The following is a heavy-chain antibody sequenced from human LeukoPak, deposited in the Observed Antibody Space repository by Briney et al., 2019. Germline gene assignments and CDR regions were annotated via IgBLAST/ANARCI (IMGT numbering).Heavy chain of an antibody. CDR2: TYYRSRWYN. CDR1: GDSVSSNSAA. Sequence: SQTLSLTCAISGDSVSSNSAAWNWIRQSPSRGLEWLGRTYYRSRWYNDYAASVKNRITINPDTSKNHFSLQLNSVTPEDTAVYYCARSKWLQSPFDSWGQGTLVTVSS. D-gene: IGHD5-24*01. V-gene: IGHV6-1*01. CDR3: ARSKWLQSPFDS. J-gene: IGHJ4*02.